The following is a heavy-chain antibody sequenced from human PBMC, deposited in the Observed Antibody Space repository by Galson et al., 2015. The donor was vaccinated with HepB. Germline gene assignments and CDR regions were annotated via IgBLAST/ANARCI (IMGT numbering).Heavy chain of an antibody. Sequence: SVKVSCKASGYTFTNYAIHWVRQAPGQRLEWMGWINAGYGNTKYSQQFQGRVTITRDISASTAYMELSSLTSEDTAVYYCARDALTDYYDSSGPPNWFDPWGQGTLVTVS. CDR1: GYTFTNYA. V-gene: IGHV1-3*01. D-gene: IGHD3-22*01. J-gene: IGHJ5*02. CDR3: ARDALTDYYDSSGPPNWFDP. CDR2: INAGYGNT.